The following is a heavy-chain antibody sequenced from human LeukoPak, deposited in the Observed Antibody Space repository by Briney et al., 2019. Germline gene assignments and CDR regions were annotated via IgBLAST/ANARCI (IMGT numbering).Heavy chain of an antibody. Sequence: SETLSLTCTVSGYSISSGYYWGWIRQPPGKGLEWIGSIHHSGSTYYNPSLKSRVTISEDTSKDQFSLKLNSVTAADTAAYYCAREPNWNYGYWGQRTLVTVSS. CDR3: AREPNWNYGY. CDR2: IHHSGST. CDR1: GYSISSGYY. D-gene: IGHD1-7*01. V-gene: IGHV4-38-2*02. J-gene: IGHJ4*02.